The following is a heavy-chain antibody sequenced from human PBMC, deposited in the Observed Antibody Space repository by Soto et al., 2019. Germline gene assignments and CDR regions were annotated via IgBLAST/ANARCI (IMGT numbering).Heavy chain of an antibody. J-gene: IGHJ4*02. Sequence: PGESLKISCKGSGYSFTSYWISWVRQMPGKGLEWMGRIDPSDSYTNYSPSFQGHVTISADKSISTAYLQWSSLKASDTAMYYCARHIIASGSPSGPDYWGQGTLVTVSS. CDR2: IDPSDSYT. CDR1: GYSFTSYW. V-gene: IGHV5-10-1*01. D-gene: IGHD1-26*01. CDR3: ARHIIASGSPSGPDY.